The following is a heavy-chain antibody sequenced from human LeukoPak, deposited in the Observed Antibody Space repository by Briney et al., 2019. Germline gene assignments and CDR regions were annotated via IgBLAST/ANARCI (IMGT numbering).Heavy chain of an antibody. Sequence: PGRSLRLSCAASGFTFSSYAMHWVRQAPGKGLEWVAVISYDGSNKYYADSVKGRFTISRDNSKNTLYLQMNSLRAEDTAVYYCARDGLAAAGIFKYYFDYWGQGTLVTVSS. CDR3: ARDGLAAAGIFKYYFDY. CDR1: GFTFSSYA. CDR2: ISYDGSNK. J-gene: IGHJ4*02. V-gene: IGHV3-30*04. D-gene: IGHD6-13*01.